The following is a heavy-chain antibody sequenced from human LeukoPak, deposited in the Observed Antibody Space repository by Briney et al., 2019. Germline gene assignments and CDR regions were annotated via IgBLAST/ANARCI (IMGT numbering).Heavy chain of an antibody. J-gene: IGHJ4*02. Sequence: ASVKVSCKAARYTFTSYDINWVREAAAQRLEWMGWRNPNTGLTGGAQKLQGRLTITRDASISPAYMELRRLGSEETAVYYCARLSQIPDYYSNGGYYYLGYWGEGTPVTVSS. CDR2: RNPNTGLT. V-gene: IGHV1-8*01. CDR3: ARLSQIPDYYSNGGYYYLGY. D-gene: IGHD3-22*01. CDR1: RYTFTSYD.